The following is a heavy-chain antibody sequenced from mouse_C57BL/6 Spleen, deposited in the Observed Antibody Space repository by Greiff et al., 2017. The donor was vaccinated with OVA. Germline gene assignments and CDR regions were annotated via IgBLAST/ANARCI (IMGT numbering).Heavy chain of an antibody. D-gene: IGHD1-1*01. CDR2: IDPSDSYT. CDR3: ARRGYYYGSSPYYFDY. V-gene: IGHV1-69*01. J-gene: IGHJ2*01. CDR1: GYTFTSYW. Sequence: VQLKQPGAELVMPGASVKLSCKASGYTFTSYWMHWVKQRPGQGLEWIGEIDPSDSYTNYNQKFKGKSTLTVDKSSSTAYMQLSSLTSEDSAVYYCARRGYYYGSSPYYFDYWGQGTTLTVSS.